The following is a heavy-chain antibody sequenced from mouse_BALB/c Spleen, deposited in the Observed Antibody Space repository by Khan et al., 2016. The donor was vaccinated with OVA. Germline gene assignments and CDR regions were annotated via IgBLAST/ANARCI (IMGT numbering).Heavy chain of an antibody. CDR3: ASSPYGNFAY. CDR1: GFTFSTYA. Sequence: EVELVESGGGLVKPGGSLKLSCAASGFTFSTYAMSWVRQTPEKRLEWVATISSDGDYTYYPDNVTGRFTISRDNAKNTLYLKMSSLRSEDTAMYYCASSPYGNFAYWGQGTLVTVSA. V-gene: IGHV5-9-3*01. CDR2: ISSDGDYT. J-gene: IGHJ3*01. D-gene: IGHD2-1*01.